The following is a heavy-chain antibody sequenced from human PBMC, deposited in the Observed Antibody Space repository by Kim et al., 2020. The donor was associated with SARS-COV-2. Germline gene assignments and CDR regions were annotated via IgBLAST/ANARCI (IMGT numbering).Heavy chain of an antibody. CDR2: ISYDGSNK. V-gene: IGHV3-30*04. D-gene: IGHD4-17*01. J-gene: IGHJ5*02. CDR1: GFTFSSYA. CDR3: ARPGSPTVVTPHWFDP. Sequence: GGSLRLSCAASGFTFSSYAMHWVRQAPGKGLEWVAVISYDGSNKYYADSVKGRFTISRDNSKNTLYLQMNSLRAEDTAVYYCARPGSPTVVTPHWFDPWGQGTLVTVSS.